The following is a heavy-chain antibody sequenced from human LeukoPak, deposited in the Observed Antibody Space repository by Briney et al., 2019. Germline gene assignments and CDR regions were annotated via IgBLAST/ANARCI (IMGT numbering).Heavy chain of an antibody. CDR2: IIPIFGTA. V-gene: IGHV1-69*05. Sequence: SVKVSCKASVGTFSSYAISWVRQAPGQGLEWMGGIIPIFGTANYAQKFQGRVTITTDESTSTAYMELSSLRSEDTAVYYCARSLTPLTDVDTAMMGYWGQGTLVTVSS. D-gene: IGHD5-18*01. CDR3: ARSLTPLTDVDTAMMGY. CDR1: VGTFSSYA. J-gene: IGHJ4*02.